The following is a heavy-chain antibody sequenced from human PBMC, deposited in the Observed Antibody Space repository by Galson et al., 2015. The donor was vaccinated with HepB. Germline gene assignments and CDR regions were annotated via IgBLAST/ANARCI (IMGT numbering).Heavy chain of an antibody. CDR1: GYTFTSNV. D-gene: IGHD2-15*01. CDR2: INAGNGKT. Sequence: SVKVSCKASGYTFTSNVVHWVRQGPGQRLEWMGWINAGNGKTKYSQNFQGGVTLTRDTSASKVYMELSSLTYEDTAVYYCARDPTGYCSGDRCYSEGPFDYWGQGTLVTVSS. CDR3: ARDPTGYCSGDRCYSEGPFDY. V-gene: IGHV1-3*01. J-gene: IGHJ4*02.